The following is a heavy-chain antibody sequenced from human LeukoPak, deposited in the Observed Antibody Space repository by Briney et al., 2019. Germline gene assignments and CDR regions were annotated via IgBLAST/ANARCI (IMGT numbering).Heavy chain of an antibody. Sequence: SGTLSLTCAVSGGSISSPNWWTWVRQPPGKGLEWIGEIYHSGRTNSNPSLESRVIMSVDKFKNQFSLKLTSVTAADTAVYYCARVGHNWFDPWGQGTLVTVSS. CDR3: ARVGHNWFDP. CDR2: IYHSGRT. V-gene: IGHV4-4*02. CDR1: GGSISSPNW. D-gene: IGHD1-26*01. J-gene: IGHJ5*02.